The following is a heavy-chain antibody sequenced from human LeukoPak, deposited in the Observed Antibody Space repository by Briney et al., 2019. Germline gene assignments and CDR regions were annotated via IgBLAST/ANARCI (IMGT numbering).Heavy chain of an antibody. CDR2: IGRDIDAI. Sequence: PGGSLRLSCAASGFTFSSFAMIWVRQAPGKGLEWVSVIGRDIDAIHYADSVRGRFTISRDNSKNTLYLQMNNLRAEDTAVYYCARWYCRSNCYYDYWGQGTLVTVSS. V-gene: IGHV3-23*01. CDR3: ARWYCRSNCYYDY. J-gene: IGHJ4*02. CDR1: GFTFSSFA. D-gene: IGHD2-15*01.